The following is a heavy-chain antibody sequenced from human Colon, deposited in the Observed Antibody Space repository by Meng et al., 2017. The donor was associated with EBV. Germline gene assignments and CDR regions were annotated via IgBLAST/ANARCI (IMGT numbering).Heavy chain of an antibody. CDR2: IYHNGQT. CDR3: ARDGGVTHIP. CDR1: GTSISTSNC. V-gene: IGHV4-4*02. D-gene: IGHD2-8*02. J-gene: IGHJ5*02. Sequence: QVLLQGVGAGLGNPSGTLSLPCAVSGTSISTSNCGSWIRQSPGEGLEWIGAIYHNGQTNYNPSLKSRVSMSVDESKNEFSLNLKSVTAADTAVYYCARDGGVTHIPWGQGVLVTVSS.